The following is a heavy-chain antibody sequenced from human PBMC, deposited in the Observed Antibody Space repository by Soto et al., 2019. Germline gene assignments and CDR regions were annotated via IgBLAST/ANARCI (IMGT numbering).Heavy chain of an antibody. CDR1: GYTFTGHY. V-gene: IGHV1-2*02. CDR2: IGPESGAT. D-gene: IGHD1-26*01. J-gene: IGHJ4*02. Sequence: AAVKVSCKASGYTFTGHYIHWVRQAPEQGPEWMGEIGPESGATRYAQKFQGRVTMTRDMSITTVYMELNNLSPDDTAVYYCGRGRSGQIVVFYWGQGTPVTVSS. CDR3: GRGRSGQIVVFY.